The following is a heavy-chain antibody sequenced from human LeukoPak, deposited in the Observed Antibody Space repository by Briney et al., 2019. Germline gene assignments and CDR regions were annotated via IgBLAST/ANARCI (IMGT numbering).Heavy chain of an antibody. D-gene: IGHD3-22*01. CDR2: IYPGDSDT. J-gene: IGHJ3*02. Sequence: GESLKISCKGSGYSFSNYWIGWVRQMSGKGLEWMGIIYPGDSDTRYSPSLQGQVTISADKSISTAFLQWSSLKASDTARYYCARQQDSSGYHYNAFDIWGQGTMVTVSS. CDR1: GYSFSNYW. CDR3: ARQQDSSGYHYNAFDI. V-gene: IGHV5-51*01.